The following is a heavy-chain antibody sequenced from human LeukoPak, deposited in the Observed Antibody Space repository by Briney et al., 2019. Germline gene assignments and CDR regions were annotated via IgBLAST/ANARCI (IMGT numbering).Heavy chain of an antibody. CDR3: AKADYGGNYNYFDY. CDR1: GFTFDGYA. Sequence: PGRSLRLSCAASGFTFDGYAMHWVRQAPGKGLEWVSGISWNSGSIGYADSVKGRFTISRDNAKNSLYLQMNSLRAEDTALYYCAKADYGGNYNYFDYWGQGTLVTVSS. V-gene: IGHV3-9*01. CDR2: ISWNSGSI. J-gene: IGHJ4*02. D-gene: IGHD4-23*01.